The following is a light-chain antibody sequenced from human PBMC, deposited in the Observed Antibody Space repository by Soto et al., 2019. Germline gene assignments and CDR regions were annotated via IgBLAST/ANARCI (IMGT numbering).Light chain of an antibody. CDR2: EVN. CDR3: NSYTSSSTRV. CDR1: SSDVGGYNY. Sequence: QSALTQPASVSGSPGQSITISCTGTSSDVGGYNYVSWYQQHPGQAPKLMIYEVNNRPSGVSNRFSGSKSGNTASLTISGLQAEDEADYYSNSYTSSSTRVFGGGTKLTVL. V-gene: IGLV2-14*01. J-gene: IGLJ2*01.